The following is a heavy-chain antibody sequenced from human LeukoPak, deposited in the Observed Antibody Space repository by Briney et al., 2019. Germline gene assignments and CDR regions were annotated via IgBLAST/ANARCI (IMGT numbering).Heavy chain of an antibody. CDR3: ARVENYGAYYYYYMDV. CDR2: ISAYNGNT. V-gene: IGHV1-18*01. CDR1: GYTFTSYG. J-gene: IGHJ6*03. D-gene: IGHD4-17*01. Sequence: GASVKVSCKASGYTFTSYGISWVRQAPGQGLEWMGWISAYNGNTNYAQKLQGRVTMTTDTSTSTAYMELRSLRSDDTAVYYCARVENYGAYYYYYMDVWGKGTTVTVSS.